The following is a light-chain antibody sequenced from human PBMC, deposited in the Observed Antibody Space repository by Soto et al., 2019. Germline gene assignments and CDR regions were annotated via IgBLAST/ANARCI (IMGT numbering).Light chain of an antibody. CDR1: SGYSNYK. CDR3: GADHGSGSNFVRV. CDR2: VGTGGIVG. J-gene: IGLJ2*01. V-gene: IGLV9-49*01. Sequence: QLVLTQPPSASASLGASVTLTCTLSSGYSNYKLDWYQQRPGKGPRFVMRVGTGGIVGSKGDGIPDRFSVLGSGLNRYLTIKNIQEEDESDYHCGADHGSGSNFVRVFGGGTKLTVL.